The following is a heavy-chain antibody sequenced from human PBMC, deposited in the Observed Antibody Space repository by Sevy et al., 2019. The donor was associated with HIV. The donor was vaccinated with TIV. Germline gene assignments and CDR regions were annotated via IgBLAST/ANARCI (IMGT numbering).Heavy chain of an antibody. D-gene: IGHD2-2*01. Sequence: SETLSLTCTVSGGSINNYYWSWIRQPPGKGLEWIGFIYYSGSTNYNPSLKSRLTMSIDTSKNHFSLNLSSVTAADTAVYYCARIKTRPSDPFDIWGQGTMVTVSS. V-gene: IGHV4-59*01. CDR3: ARIKTRPSDPFDI. J-gene: IGHJ3*02. CDR1: GGSINNYY. CDR2: IYYSGST.